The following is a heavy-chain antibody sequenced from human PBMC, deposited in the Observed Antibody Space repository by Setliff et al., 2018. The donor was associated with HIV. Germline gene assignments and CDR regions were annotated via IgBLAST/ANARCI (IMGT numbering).Heavy chain of an antibody. CDR2: INHSGST. D-gene: IGHD3-22*01. J-gene: IGHJ4*02. V-gene: IGHV4-34*01. Sequence: PSETLSLTCAVYGGSFSGYYWSWIRQPLGKGLEWIGEINHSGSTIYNPSLESRVTISVDTSKNQFSLRLNSVTAADTAVYYCARGGYSDSSGYYHPFDYWGQGTLVPSPQ. CDR1: GGSFSGYY. CDR3: ARGGYSDSSGYYHPFDY.